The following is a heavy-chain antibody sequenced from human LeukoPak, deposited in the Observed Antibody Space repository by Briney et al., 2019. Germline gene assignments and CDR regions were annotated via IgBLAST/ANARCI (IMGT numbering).Heavy chain of an antibody. V-gene: IGHV1-69*04. CDR2: INPSVGIT. CDR1: GGTFSSYA. J-gene: IGHJ4*02. Sequence: GSSVKVSCKASGGTFSSYAISWVRQAPGQGLEWMGIINPSVGITKYAQKFQGRVTMTGDTSTSTFYMELTSLRSEDTAVYYCARDMRGAAGYCGTPSCGEDTPNDYWGQGTLVTVSS. CDR3: ARDMRGAAGYCGTPSCGEDTPNDY. D-gene: IGHD2-2*01.